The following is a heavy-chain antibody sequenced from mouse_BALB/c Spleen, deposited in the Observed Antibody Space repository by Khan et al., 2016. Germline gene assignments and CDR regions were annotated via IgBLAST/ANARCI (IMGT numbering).Heavy chain of an antibody. CDR1: GYSFTNYG. Sequence: QIQLVQSGPELKKPGETVKISCKASGYSFTNYGMNWVKQAPGKGLKWMGWIDTNTGEPTSAEEFKVRFAFSLATSAITAYLHIKNLKHDDAATYFCARWDYDYAWFAYGGQGTLATVSA. CDR2: IDTNTGEP. J-gene: IGHJ3*01. CDR3: ARWDYDYAWFAY. D-gene: IGHD2-4*01. V-gene: IGHV9-3*02.